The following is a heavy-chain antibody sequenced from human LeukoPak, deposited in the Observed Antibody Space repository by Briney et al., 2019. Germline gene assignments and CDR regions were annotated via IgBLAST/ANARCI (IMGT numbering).Heavy chain of an antibody. J-gene: IGHJ4*02. CDR2: FFYSGSP. CDR1: GASISSYY. Sequence: SETLSLTCTVSGASISSYYWSWIRQSPGKGLEWIGNFFYSGSPNYNPSLKSRVTESFDTSKNQFSLKLSSVTAADTAVYYCARVGQTVAAGTYDYWGQGTLVTVSS. V-gene: IGHV4-59*08. CDR3: ARVGQTVAAGTYDY. D-gene: IGHD6-13*01.